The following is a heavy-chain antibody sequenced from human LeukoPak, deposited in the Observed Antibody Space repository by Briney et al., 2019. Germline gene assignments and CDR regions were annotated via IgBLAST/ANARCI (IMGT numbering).Heavy chain of an antibody. Sequence: PGGSLRLSCAASGFTFSSYAMSWVRQAPGKGLEWVSVISGSGGNTYYADSVKGRFTFSRDNSKNTLYLQMNSLRAEYTAVYYCAKDLEGYHAYMDVWGKGTTVTVSS. CDR3: AKDLEGYHAYMDV. J-gene: IGHJ6*03. CDR1: GFTFSSYA. V-gene: IGHV3-23*01. CDR2: ISGSGGNT. D-gene: IGHD5-18*01.